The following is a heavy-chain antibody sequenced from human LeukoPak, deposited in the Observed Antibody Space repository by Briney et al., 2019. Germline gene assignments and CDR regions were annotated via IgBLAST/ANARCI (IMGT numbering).Heavy chain of an antibody. CDR3: AKLARITMIVVVITDYYFDY. D-gene: IGHD3-22*01. V-gene: IGHV3-11*04. CDR1: GFTFSDYY. Sequence: PGGSLRLSCAASGFTFSDYYMSWIRQAPGKGLEWVSYISSSGSTIYYADSVKGRFTISRDNAKNSLYLQMNSLRAEDTAVYYCAKLARITMIVVVITDYYFDYWGQGTLVTVSS. CDR2: ISSSGSTI. J-gene: IGHJ4*02.